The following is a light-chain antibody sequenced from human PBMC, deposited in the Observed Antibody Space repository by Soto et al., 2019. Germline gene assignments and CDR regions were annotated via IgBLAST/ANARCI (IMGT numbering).Light chain of an antibody. CDR1: QSLRSS. Sequence: ETMMTQSPDTLSVSLGERATLSCRASQSLRSSLAWYQQKPGQDPRLLMYDASTRATGIPARFSGSGSGTDFTLTISGLQSEDFAVYYCQQYNNWPQTFGQGTKVEI. J-gene: IGKJ1*01. V-gene: IGKV3-15*01. CDR3: QQYNNWPQT. CDR2: DAS.